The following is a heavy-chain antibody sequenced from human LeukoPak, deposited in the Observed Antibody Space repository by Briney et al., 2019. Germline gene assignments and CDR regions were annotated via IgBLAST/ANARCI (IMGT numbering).Heavy chain of an antibody. CDR1: GFTFSSYG. J-gene: IGHJ6*02. CDR2: ISYDGRIN. CDR3: AKDRLSYYYGMDV. D-gene: IGHD2/OR15-2a*01. Sequence: PGGSLRLSCAASGFTFSSYGMHWVRQAPGKGLEWVAVISYDGRINYYADSVKGRFTISRDNSKNTLYLQMNSLRAEDTAVYYCAKDRLSYYYGMDVWGQGTTVTVSS. V-gene: IGHV3-30*18.